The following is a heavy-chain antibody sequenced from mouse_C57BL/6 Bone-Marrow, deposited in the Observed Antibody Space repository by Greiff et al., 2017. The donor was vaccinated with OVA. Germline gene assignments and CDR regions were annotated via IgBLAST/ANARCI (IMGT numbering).Heavy chain of an antibody. V-gene: IGHV1-54*01. J-gene: IGHJ2*01. Sequence: QVQLQQSGAELVRPGTSVKVSCKASGYAFTNYLIEWVKQRPGQGLEWIGVINPGSGGTNYNEKFKGKATLTADKSSSTAYMQLSSLTSEDSAVYFCARYDYDRGGFDYGGQGTTLTVSS. D-gene: IGHD2-4*01. CDR3: ARYDYDRGGFDY. CDR1: GYAFTNYL. CDR2: INPGSGGT.